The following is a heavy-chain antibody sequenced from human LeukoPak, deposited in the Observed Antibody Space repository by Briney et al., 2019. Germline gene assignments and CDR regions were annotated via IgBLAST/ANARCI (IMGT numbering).Heavy chain of an antibody. D-gene: IGHD3-22*01. V-gene: IGHV1-2*02. CDR2: INPNSGGT. CDR1: GYTFTGYY. CDR3: ARGKDVYYDSSAPLDY. J-gene: IGHJ4*02. Sequence: GASVKVSCKASGYTFTGYYMHWVRQAPGQGLEWMGWINPNSGGTNYAQKFQGRVTMTRDTSTSTAYMELRSLRSDDTAVYYCARGKDVYYDSSAPLDYWGQGTLVTVSS.